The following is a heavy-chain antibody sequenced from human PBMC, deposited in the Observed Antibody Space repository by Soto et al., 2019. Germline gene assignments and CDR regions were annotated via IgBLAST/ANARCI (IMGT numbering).Heavy chain of an antibody. D-gene: IGHD6-25*01. CDR3: AREGGSETLQPSYNWFDT. CDR1: GYTFTDYH. J-gene: IGHJ5*02. CDR2: INANNGGA. V-gene: IGHV1-2*02. Sequence: ASVKVSCKAFGYTFTDYHIHWVRQAPGQGLEFMGWINANNGGAGSAQQFQGRVTVTRDTSITTVYMELSNLRSDDTAVYYCAREGGSETLQPSYNWFDTWGQGTLVTVSS.